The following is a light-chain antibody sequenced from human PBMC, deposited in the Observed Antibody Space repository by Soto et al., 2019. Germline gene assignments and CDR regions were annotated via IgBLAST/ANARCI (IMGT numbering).Light chain of an antibody. V-gene: IGKV3D-15*01. CDR1: QSVSSS. CDR2: GAS. J-gene: IGKJ1*01. CDR3: QQYNNWPPP. Sequence: EIVFTQSPGTLSLSPGERATLSCRASQSVSSSFLAWYQQKPGQAPRLLINGASGMATGIPARFSGSGSGTEFTLTISSLQSEDFAVYYCQQYNNWPPPFGQGTKVDIK.